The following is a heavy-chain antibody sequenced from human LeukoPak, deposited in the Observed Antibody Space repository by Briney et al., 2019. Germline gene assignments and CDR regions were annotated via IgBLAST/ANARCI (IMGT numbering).Heavy chain of an antibody. CDR1: GXTVSSNY. Sequence: GGSLRLSCAVSGXTVSSNYMSWVRQAPGKGQEWVSVIYSGGSTYYADSVKGRFTISRDNSKNTLYLQMNSLRAEDTAVYYCAKLATPMVRGVMNYWGQGTLVTVSS. J-gene: IGHJ4*02. CDR3: AKLATPMVRGVMNY. V-gene: IGHV3-53*01. CDR2: IYSGGST. D-gene: IGHD3-10*01.